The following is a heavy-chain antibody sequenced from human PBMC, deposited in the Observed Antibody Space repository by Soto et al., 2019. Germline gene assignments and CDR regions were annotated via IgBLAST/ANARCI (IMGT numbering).Heavy chain of an antibody. D-gene: IGHD2-21*02. CDR1: GFSLSTGGMG. Sequence: QITLKESGPTLVKPTQTLTLTCTFSGFSLSTGGMGVGWIRQPPGKALEWLALIYWDGDRRYRPSLMSRLTSDKDTSKNQVVLTMTNMDPVDTATYYCVHSRCGGDCLQSYSSHYYYGMDIWGQGTTVTVSS. CDR3: VHSRCGGDCLQSYSSHYYYGMDI. CDR2: IYWDGDR. V-gene: IGHV2-5*02. J-gene: IGHJ6*02.